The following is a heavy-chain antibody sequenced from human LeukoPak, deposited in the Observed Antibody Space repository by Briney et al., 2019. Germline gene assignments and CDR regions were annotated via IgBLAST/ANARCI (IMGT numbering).Heavy chain of an antibody. CDR2: ISGSGGST. Sequence: PGGSLRLSCAASGFTFSSYAMSWVRQAPGKGLEWVSAISGSGGSTYYADSVKGRFTVSRDNSKNTLYLQMNSLRAEDTAVYYCARRITIIGTASWFDPWGQGTLVTVSS. CDR3: ARRITIIGTASWFDP. J-gene: IGHJ5*02. V-gene: IGHV3-23*01. CDR1: GFTFSSYA. D-gene: IGHD3-10*02.